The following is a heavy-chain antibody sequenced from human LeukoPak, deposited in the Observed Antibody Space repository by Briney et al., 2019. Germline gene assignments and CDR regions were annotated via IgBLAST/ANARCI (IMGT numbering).Heavy chain of an antibody. D-gene: IGHD6-13*01. Sequence: SETLSLTCTVSVRSIGTNYWKWIPEPPGEGLECLGYIYSTGSNSYNPALKNRVTMSVNTSNNLFALKLPSVPASDTAIDYCAPDLRGSVWSLDDWGQGTLVTVSS. J-gene: IGHJ4*02. CDR1: VRSIGTNY. V-gene: IGHV4-59*01. CDR3: APDLRGSVWSLDD. CDR2: IYSTGSN.